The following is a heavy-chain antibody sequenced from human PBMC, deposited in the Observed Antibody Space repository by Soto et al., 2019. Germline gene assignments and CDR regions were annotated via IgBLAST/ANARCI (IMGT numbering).Heavy chain of an antibody. CDR1: GFFVSNAW. V-gene: IGHV3-15*01. CDR3: SFNKAPSSAYMDV. J-gene: IGHJ6*04. CDR2: IKSKADGGTT. D-gene: IGHD3-16*01. Sequence: EVQLVESGGGLVKPGGSLRLSCAASGFFVSNAWMTWVRLGPGKGLEWVGRIKSKADGGTTDYAAPVNGRLTISRDDSKNTRFVQMNSLKSEYTAVYYWSFNKAPSSAYMDVWGKGTTVTVSA.